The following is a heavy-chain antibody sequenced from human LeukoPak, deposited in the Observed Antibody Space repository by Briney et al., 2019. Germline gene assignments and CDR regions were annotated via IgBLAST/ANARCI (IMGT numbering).Heavy chain of an antibody. J-gene: IGHJ4*02. D-gene: IGHD1-26*01. CDR2: IKQDGSEK. Sequence: GSLLLSCAASGFTFNNYWMSWIRQAPGKGLEWVANIKQDGSEKYYVDSVKGRFTISRDNAKNSLYLQMNSLRAEDTAVYYCARLIVGAIDYWGQGTLVTVSS. CDR3: ARLIVGAIDY. V-gene: IGHV3-7*01. CDR1: GFTFNNYW.